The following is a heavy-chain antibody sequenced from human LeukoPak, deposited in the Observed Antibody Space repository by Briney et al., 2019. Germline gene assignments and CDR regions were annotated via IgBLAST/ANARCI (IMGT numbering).Heavy chain of an antibody. D-gene: IGHD3-16*01. CDR3: ARGNMITPHWFDP. J-gene: IGHJ5*02. CDR1: GGTFSSYA. CDR2: ISACNGNT. Sequence: ASVKVSCKASGGTFSSYAISWVRQAPGQGLEWMGWISACNGNTNYAQKLQGRVTMTTDTSTSTAYMELRSLRSDDTAVYYCARGNMITPHWFDPWGQGTLVTVSS. V-gene: IGHV1-18*01.